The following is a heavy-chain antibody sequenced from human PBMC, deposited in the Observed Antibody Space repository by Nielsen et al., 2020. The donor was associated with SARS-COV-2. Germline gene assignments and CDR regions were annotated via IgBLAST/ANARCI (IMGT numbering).Heavy chain of an antibody. Sequence: GESLKISCAASEFTFSSYGMHWVRQAPGKGLEWVAVISYDGSNKYYADSVKGRFTISRDNSKNTLYLQMNSLRAEDTAVYYCAKLPDGYNTDYWGQGTLVTVSS. D-gene: IGHD5-24*01. CDR2: ISYDGSNK. CDR3: AKLPDGYNTDY. CDR1: EFTFSSYG. J-gene: IGHJ4*02. V-gene: IGHV3-30*18.